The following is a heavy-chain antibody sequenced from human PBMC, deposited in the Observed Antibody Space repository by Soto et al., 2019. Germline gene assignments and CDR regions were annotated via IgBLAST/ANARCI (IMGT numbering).Heavy chain of an antibody. J-gene: IGHJ4*02. CDR1: GSTLNELA. CDR3: TTEKIVRRGLCRLRYYFAD. Sequence: ASVKVSCKVSGSTLNELAIHWVRQAPGKGLEWMGGFDPEDVETISEQTFPGKITRTDAPSTDTAYRERRSLRSDDTAVYYCTTEKIVRRGLCRLRYYFADWGKGTQVTVPS. CDR2: FDPEDVET. D-gene: IGHD3-22*01. V-gene: IGHV1-24*01.